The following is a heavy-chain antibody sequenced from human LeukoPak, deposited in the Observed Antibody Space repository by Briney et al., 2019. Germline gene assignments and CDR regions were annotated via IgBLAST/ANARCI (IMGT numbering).Heavy chain of an antibody. CDR1: GFTFSSYA. J-gene: IGHJ6*03. D-gene: IGHD1-7*01. V-gene: IGHV3-64*01. Sequence: GGSLRLSCAASGFTFSSYAMHWVRQAPGKGLEYDSGIGTNGVGTYYANSVKDRFTISRDNSKNTLYLQMGSLRAEDMAMYYCARVSGTIRGYMDVWGKGTTVTVSS. CDR2: IGTNGVGT. CDR3: ARVSGTIRGYMDV.